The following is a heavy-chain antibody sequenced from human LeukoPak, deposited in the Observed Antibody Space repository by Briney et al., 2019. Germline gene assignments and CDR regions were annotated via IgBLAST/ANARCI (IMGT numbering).Heavy chain of an antibody. CDR2: IKPNSGGT. V-gene: IGHV1-2*02. Sequence: ASVKASCKASGYSFADYYMHWVRQAPGQGLEWMGWIKPNSGGTRSAQKFQGRVTMTRDTSISTAYMELSSLRSEDTAVYYCASYTAMVPGIFDPWGQGTLVTVSS. CDR1: GYSFADYY. CDR3: ASYTAMVPGIFDP. D-gene: IGHD5-18*01. J-gene: IGHJ5*02.